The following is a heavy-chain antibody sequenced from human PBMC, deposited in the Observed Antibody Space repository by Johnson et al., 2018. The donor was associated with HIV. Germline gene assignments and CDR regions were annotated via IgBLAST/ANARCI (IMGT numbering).Heavy chain of an antibody. D-gene: IGHD3-10*01. CDR2: IFSVGNT. CDR1: GITVSSNY. V-gene: IGHV3-66*02. Sequence: MQLVESGGALVQPGGSLRLSCAASGITVSSNYMSWVRQAPGKGLEWVSVIFSVGNTYYTDSVRGRFTISRDNSNNMVYLQMNSLRPEDTAVYYCARVQLLADDVFNIWGQGTMVTVSS. J-gene: IGHJ3*02. CDR3: ARVQLLADDVFNI.